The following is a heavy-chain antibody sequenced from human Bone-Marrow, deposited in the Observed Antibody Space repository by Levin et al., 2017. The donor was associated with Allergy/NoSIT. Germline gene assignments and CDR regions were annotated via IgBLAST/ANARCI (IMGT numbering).Heavy chain of an antibody. CDR2: IKSKTDGGTI. V-gene: IGHV3-15*01. J-gene: IGHJ4*02. CDR3: TTEGSSWYLGGGDY. Sequence: GGSLRLSCAASGFTFSNAWMSWVRQAPGKGLEWVGRIKSKTDGGTIDYAAPVKGRFTISRDDSKNTLYLQMNSLKTEDTAVYYCTTEGSSWYLGGGDYWGQGTLVTVSS. CDR1: GFTFSNAW. D-gene: IGHD6-13*01.